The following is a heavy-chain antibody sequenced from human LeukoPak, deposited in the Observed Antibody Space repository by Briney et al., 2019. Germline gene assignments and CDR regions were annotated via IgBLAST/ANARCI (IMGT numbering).Heavy chain of an antibody. CDR2: IYTSGST. CDR3: ARGRAVLWFGELRGDWFDP. D-gene: IGHD3-10*01. Sequence: PSETLSLTCTVSGGSISSYYWSWIRQPAGKGLEWIGRIYTSGSTNYNPSLKSRVTMSVDTSKNQFSLKLSSVTAADTAVYYCARGRAVLWFGELRGDWFDPWGQGTLVTVSS. CDR1: GGSISSYY. V-gene: IGHV4-4*07. J-gene: IGHJ5*02.